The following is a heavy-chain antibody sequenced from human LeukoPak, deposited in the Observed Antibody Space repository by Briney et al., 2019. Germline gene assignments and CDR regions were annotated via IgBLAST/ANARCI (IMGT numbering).Heavy chain of an antibody. Sequence: GGSLRLSCAASGXTFSNYEVNWVRQAPGKGLEWVSYISSSGSTTYYADSVKGRFTISRDNAKNSLYLQMNSLRAEDTAVYYCARGYCSGGSCYFDYWGQGTLVTVSS. D-gene: IGHD2-15*01. J-gene: IGHJ4*02. V-gene: IGHV3-48*03. CDR2: ISSSGSTT. CDR1: GXTFSNYE. CDR3: ARGYCSGGSCYFDY.